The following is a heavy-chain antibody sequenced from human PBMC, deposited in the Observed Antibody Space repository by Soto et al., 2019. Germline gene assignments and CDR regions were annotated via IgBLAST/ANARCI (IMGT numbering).Heavy chain of an antibody. CDR3: ARDQQLEWLLYGDKRYYFDY. CDR1: GFTYSSYS. J-gene: IGHJ4*02. CDR2: ISRSSSYI. D-gene: IGHD3-3*01. V-gene: IGHV3-21*01. Sequence: EVQLVESRGGLVKPGGSLRLSCAASGFTYSSYSMNWVRQAPGKGLEWVSSISRSSSYIYYADSVKGRFTISRDNAKNSLYLQMNSLRAEDTAVYYCARDQQLEWLLYGDKRYYFDYWGQGTLVTVSS.